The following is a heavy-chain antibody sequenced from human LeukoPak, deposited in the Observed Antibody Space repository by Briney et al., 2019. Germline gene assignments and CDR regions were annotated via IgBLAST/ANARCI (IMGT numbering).Heavy chain of an antibody. V-gene: IGHV1-2*02. CDR3: AREKGFTMVRGNWFDP. CDR1: GYTFTGYY. J-gene: IGHJ5*02. D-gene: IGHD3-10*01. CDR2: INPKSGGT. Sequence: ASVKVSCKASGYTFTGYYMHWVRQAPGQGLEWMGWINPKSGGTNYAQKFQGRVTMTRDTSISTAYMELSRLRSDDTAVYYCAREKGFTMVRGNWFDPWGQGTLVTVSS.